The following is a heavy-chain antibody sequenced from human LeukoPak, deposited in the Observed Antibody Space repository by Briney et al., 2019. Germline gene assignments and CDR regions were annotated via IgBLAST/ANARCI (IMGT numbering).Heavy chain of an antibody. CDR2: IWYDGSNK. D-gene: IGHD1-26*01. V-gene: IGHV3-33*01. CDR3: ARASNRVGATRRPGGY. CDR1: GFTFSSYG. Sequence: GGSLRLSCAASGFTFSSYGMHWVRQAPGKGLEWVAVIWYDGSNKYYADSVKGRFTISRDNSKNTLYLQMNSLRAEDTAVYYCARASNRVGATRRPGGYWGQGTLVTVSS. J-gene: IGHJ4*02.